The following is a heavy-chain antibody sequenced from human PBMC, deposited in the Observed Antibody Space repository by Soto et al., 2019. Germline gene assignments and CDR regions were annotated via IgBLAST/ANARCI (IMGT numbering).Heavy chain of an antibody. V-gene: IGHV1-18*04. Sequence: QVQLVQSGAEVKKPGASVKVSCKASGYTFTNYPITWVRQAPRQGLEWMEWINTYNQNTIYAQKFQGRVTLTTDTPTSTSYLELVSLRSDATAVYYCGRESSGSGWSFAFWGQGSLVTVAS. J-gene: IGHJ4*02. CDR3: GRESSGSGWSFAF. CDR2: INTYNQNT. D-gene: IGHD6-19*01. CDR1: GYTFTNYP.